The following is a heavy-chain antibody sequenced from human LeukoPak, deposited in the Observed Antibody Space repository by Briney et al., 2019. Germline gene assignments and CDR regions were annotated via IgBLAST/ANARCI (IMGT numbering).Heavy chain of an antibody. Sequence: SETLSLTCTVSGGSISSSSYYWGWIRQPPGKGLEWIGSIYYSGSTYYNPSLKSRVTISVDTSKNQFSLKLSSVTAADTAVYYCASTMVWGVIAYWGQGTLVTVSS. V-gene: IGHV4-39*01. J-gene: IGHJ4*02. CDR2: IYYSGST. CDR1: GGSISSSSYY. CDR3: ASTMVWGVIAY. D-gene: IGHD3-10*01.